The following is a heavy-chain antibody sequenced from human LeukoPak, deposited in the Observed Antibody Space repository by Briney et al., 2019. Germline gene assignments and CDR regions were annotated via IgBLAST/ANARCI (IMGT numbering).Heavy chain of an antibody. Sequence: PGGSLRLSCAASGFTFSSYAMSWVRQAPGKGLEWVSSISSSSSYIYYADSVKGRFTISRDNAKNSLYLQMNSLRAEDTAVYYCARGSYCSSTSCLYYYYYYYMDVWGKGTTVTVSS. CDR3: ARGSYCSSTSCLYYYYYYYMDV. V-gene: IGHV3-21*01. CDR2: ISSSSSYI. CDR1: GFTFSSYA. D-gene: IGHD2-2*01. J-gene: IGHJ6*03.